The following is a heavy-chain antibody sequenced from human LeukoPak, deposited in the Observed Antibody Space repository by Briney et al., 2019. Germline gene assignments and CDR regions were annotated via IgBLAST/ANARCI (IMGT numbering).Heavy chain of an antibody. Sequence: SETLSLTCTVSGGSIGSYYWSWIRQPAGKGLEWIGRVYANDNTNYNPSLKGRVTMAGDASKNQFSLTLTSVTAADTAVYYCARGGNRYFDYWGQGTLVTVST. J-gene: IGHJ4*02. CDR3: ARGGNRYFDY. CDR1: GGSIGSYY. D-gene: IGHD2/OR15-2a*01. CDR2: VYANDNT. V-gene: IGHV4-4*07.